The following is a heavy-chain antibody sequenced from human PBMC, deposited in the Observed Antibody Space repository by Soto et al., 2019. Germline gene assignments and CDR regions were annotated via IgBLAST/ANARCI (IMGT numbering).Heavy chain of an antibody. V-gene: IGHV4-34*01. CDR2: INYSGRT. D-gene: IGHD2-15*01. J-gene: IGHJ4*02. Sequence: SETLSLTCAVHGGSFSDYYWSWIRQPPGKGLEWIGEINYSGRTNYNPSLKSRVTISVDTSKNQFPLPLSSMTAADTAVYYCARHTPAISISDHWGQGTLVTVSS. CDR3: ARHTPAISISDH. CDR1: GGSFSDYY.